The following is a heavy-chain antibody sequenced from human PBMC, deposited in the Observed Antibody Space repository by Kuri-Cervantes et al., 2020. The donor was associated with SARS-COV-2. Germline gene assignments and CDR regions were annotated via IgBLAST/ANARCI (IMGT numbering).Heavy chain of an antibody. J-gene: IGHJ5*02. CDR3: ATAPAVVPDAPWFDP. CDR1: GYTFTGYY. D-gene: IGHD2-2*01. V-gene: IGHV1-2*02. Sequence: ASVKVSCKASGYTFTGYYMHWLRQAPGPGLEWMGWIKPNSGGTNYEQKSQGRGSMTRDTSISTAYMELSSLRSEVTAVYYCATAPAVVPDAPWFDPWGQGTLVTVSS. CDR2: IKPNSGGT.